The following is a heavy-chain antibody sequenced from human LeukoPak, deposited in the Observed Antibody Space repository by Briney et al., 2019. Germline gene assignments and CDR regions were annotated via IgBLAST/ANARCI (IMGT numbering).Heavy chain of an antibody. D-gene: IGHD3-10*01. CDR2: ISGSGGST. V-gene: IGHV3-23*01. J-gene: IGHJ4*02. CDR3: ARSGSYQPLDY. Sequence: GGSLRLSCAASGFTFSSYAMSWVRQAPGKGLEWVSAISGSGGSTYYADSVKGRFTISRDNSKNTLYLQMNSLRAEDAAVYYCARSGSYQPLDYWGQGTLVTVSS. CDR1: GFTFSSYA.